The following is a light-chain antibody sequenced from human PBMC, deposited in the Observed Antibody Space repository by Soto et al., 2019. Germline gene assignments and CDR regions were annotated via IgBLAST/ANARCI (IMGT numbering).Light chain of an antibody. J-gene: IGKJ5*01. V-gene: IGKV1-12*01. CDR2: AAS. CDR3: QQANSFPIT. CDR1: QGISSW. Sequence: DIQMTQSTSSVSASVGDRVTITCRASQGISSWLALYQQKPGKAPKLLIYAASSSESGVPSKFSGSGSGTDFTLTISSLQPEDFATYYCQQANSFPITFGQGTRLEIK.